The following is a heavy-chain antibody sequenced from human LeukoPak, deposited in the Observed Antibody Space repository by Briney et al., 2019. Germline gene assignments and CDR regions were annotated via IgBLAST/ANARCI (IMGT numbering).Heavy chain of an antibody. CDR1: GFTFSSYS. CDR2: ISSSSSTI. CDR3: ARDPQDRGYYDFWSCPPRPLYFDY. J-gene: IGHJ4*02. D-gene: IGHD3-3*01. V-gene: IGHV3-48*04. Sequence: GGSLRLSCAASGFTFSSYSMNWVRQGPGKGLEWVSYISSSSSTIYYADSVKGRFTISRDNAKNSLYLQMNSLRAEDTAVYYCARDPQDRGYYDFWSCPPRPLYFDYWGQGTLVTVSS.